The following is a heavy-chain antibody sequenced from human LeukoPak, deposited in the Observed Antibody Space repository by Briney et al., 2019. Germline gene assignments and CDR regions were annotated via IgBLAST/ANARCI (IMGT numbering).Heavy chain of an antibody. J-gene: IGHJ4*02. CDR3: ASVSAVAINDFDY. V-gene: IGHV1-2*02. D-gene: IGHD6-19*01. Sequence: ASVKVYCKASGYTFTGYYMHWVRQAPGQGLEWMGWINPNSGGTNYAQKFQGRVTMTRDTSISTAYMELSRLRSDDTAVYYCASVSAVAINDFDYWGQGTLVTVSS. CDR1: GYTFTGYY. CDR2: INPNSGGT.